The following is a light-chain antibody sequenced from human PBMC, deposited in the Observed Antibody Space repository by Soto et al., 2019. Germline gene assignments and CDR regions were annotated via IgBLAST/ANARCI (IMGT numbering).Light chain of an antibody. Sequence: QSALTQPPSASGSPGQSVTISCTGTSSDVGGYNYVSWYQQYPGKAPKVMIYEVSKRPSGVPDRFSGSKSGNTASLTVSGLQAEDEAHYYCTSYAGTNNVLFGGGTQLTVL. J-gene: IGLJ2*01. CDR2: EVS. V-gene: IGLV2-8*01. CDR1: SSDVGGYNY. CDR3: TSYAGTNNVL.